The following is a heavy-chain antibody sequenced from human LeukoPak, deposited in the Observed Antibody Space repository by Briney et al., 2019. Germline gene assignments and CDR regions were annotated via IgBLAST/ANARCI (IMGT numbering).Heavy chain of an antibody. CDR1: GFTFSDYY. V-gene: IGHV3-11*01. Sequence: PGGSLRLSCAASGFTFSDYYMSWIRQAPGKGLEWVSYISSSGSTLYYADSVKGRFTISRDNAKNSLYLQMNSLRAEDTAVYYCARIAAAGTVGLENYFDYWGQGTLVTVSS. CDR3: ARIAAAGTVGLENYFDY. CDR2: ISSSGSTL. D-gene: IGHD6-13*01. J-gene: IGHJ4*02.